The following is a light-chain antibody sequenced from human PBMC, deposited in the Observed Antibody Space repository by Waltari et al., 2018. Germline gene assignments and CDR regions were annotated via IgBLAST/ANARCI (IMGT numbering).Light chain of an antibody. J-gene: IGKJ1*01. CDR2: HAS. CDR1: QSISQY. Sequence: EIVLTPSAGTLSLSPVERATLSCRASQSISQYLAWYQQKPGQAPSVLIYHASSRAAGIPDRFSGSGYGTDFSLTISRLEPEDFGVYYCQHYESLAVTLGQGTKVEIK. V-gene: IGKV3-20*01. CDR3: QHYESLAVT.